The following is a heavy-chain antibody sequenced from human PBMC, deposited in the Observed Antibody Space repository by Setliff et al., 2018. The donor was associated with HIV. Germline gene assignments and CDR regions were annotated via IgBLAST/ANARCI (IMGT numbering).Heavy chain of an antibody. D-gene: IGHD2-8*02. V-gene: IGHV3-21*05. J-gene: IGHJ6*03. CDR2: ISSSSSYI. Sequence: GGSLRLSCAASGFTLSIYEMNWVRQGPGRGLEWVSYISSSSSYIYYADSVKGRFTISRDNAKNSLYLQMNSLRAEDTAVYYCARDGGMGVYHMDVWGKGTTVTVSS. CDR1: GFTLSIYE. CDR3: ARDGGMGVYHMDV.